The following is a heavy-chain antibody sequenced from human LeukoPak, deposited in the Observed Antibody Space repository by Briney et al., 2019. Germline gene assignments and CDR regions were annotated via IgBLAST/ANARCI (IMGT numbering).Heavy chain of an antibody. CDR3: ARGIVGHTQDY. Sequence: ASVKVSCKASGGTFSSYAISWVRQAPEQGLEWMGGIIPIFGTANYAQKFQGRVTITADESTSTAYMELSSLRSEDTAVYYCARGIVGHTQDYWGQGTPVTVSS. D-gene: IGHD1-26*01. J-gene: IGHJ4*02. V-gene: IGHV1-69*13. CDR2: IIPIFGTA. CDR1: GGTFSSYA.